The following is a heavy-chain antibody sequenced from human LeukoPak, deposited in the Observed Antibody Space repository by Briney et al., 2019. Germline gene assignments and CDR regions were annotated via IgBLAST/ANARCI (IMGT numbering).Heavy chain of an antibody. CDR2: IYYSGST. CDR1: GGSVSSSRYY. V-gene: IGHV4-39*01. J-gene: IGHJ4*02. D-gene: IGHD3-22*01. Sequence: SETLSLTCTVSGGSVSSSRYYWGWIRQPPGKGLEWIGSIYYSGSTYYNPSLKSRVTISVDTSKNQFSLRLTSVTAADTAEYYCAKHLYYYDGSGYKTPFDYWGQGTLVTVSS. CDR3: AKHLYYYDGSGYKTPFDY.